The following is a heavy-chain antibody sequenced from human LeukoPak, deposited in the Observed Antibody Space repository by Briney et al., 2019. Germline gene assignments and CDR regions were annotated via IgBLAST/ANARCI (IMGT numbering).Heavy chain of an antibody. V-gene: IGHV3-74*01. Sequence: GGSLRLSCSASGFTLSNYWIHWVRQAPGKGLVWVSRINTDGSSTNYADFVRGRFTVSRDSAKNTLYLQMNSLRVEDTAVYYCARVIGWDEPFDLWGHGTLVTVSS. CDR3: ARVIGWDEPFDL. J-gene: IGHJ3*01. D-gene: IGHD1-26*01. CDR1: GFTLSNYW. CDR2: INTDGSST.